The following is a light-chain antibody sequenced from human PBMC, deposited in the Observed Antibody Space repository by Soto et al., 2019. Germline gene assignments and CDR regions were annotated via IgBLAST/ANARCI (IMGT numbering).Light chain of an antibody. V-gene: IGLV2-14*01. J-gene: IGLJ1*01. CDR2: EVS. CDR1: SSDVGGYNY. CDR3: SSYTSSSAYV. Sequence: QSVLTQPASVSGSPGQSITISCTGTSSDVGGYNYVSWYQQYQGKAPKLMIYEVSNRPSGVSNRFSGSKSGNTASLTISGLQAEDEADYYCSSYTSSSAYVFGAGTKLTVL.